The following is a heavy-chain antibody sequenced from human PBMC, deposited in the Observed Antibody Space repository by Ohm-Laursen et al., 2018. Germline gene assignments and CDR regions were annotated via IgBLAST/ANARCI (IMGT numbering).Heavy chain of an antibody. CDR1: GDSISGYC. CDR2: IYHSGST. CDR3: ARQISIAARTYYYYGMDV. V-gene: IGHV4-31*03. D-gene: IGHD6-6*01. J-gene: IGHJ6*02. Sequence: SDTLSLTCTVSGDSISGYCWSWIRQHPGKGLEWIGYIYHSGSTYYNPSLKSRVTISVDTSKNQFSLKLSSVTAADTAVYYCARQISIAARTYYYYGMDVWGQGTTATVSS.